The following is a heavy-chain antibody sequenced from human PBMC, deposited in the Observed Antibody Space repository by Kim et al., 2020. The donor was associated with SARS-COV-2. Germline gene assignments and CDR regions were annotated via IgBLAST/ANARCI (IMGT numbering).Heavy chain of an antibody. CDR2: IYSGGST. D-gene: IGHD3-9*01. Sequence: GGSLRLSCAASGFTVSSNYMSWVRQAPGKGLEWVSVIYSGGSTYYADSVKGRFTISRDNSKNTLYHQMNSLSAEDTAVYYCARSPHSAYYAVLTGNPLYSYYDGMDVWGQGTTVAVSS. V-gene: IGHV3-53*01. CDR1: GFTVSSNY. CDR3: ARSPHSAYYAVLTGNPLYSYYDGMDV. J-gene: IGHJ6*02.